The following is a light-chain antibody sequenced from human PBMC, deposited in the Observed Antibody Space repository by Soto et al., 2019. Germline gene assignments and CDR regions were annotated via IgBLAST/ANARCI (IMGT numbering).Light chain of an antibody. CDR3: ALYVGTGTVV. CDR2: STN. J-gene: IGLJ2*01. Sequence: QAVVSQAPSFSVSPGGTVTLTCGLTSGSVLTSYYPTWYQQTPGQAPRPLIYSTNNRSSGVPDRFSGSILGNTASLTITGAQAEDESDYYCALYVGTGTVVFGGGTKVTVL. CDR1: SGSVLTSYY. V-gene: IGLV8-61*01.